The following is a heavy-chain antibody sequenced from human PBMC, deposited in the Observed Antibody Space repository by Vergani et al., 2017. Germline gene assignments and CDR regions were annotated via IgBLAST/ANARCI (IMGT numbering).Heavy chain of an antibody. D-gene: IGHD3-10*01. CDR2: IYYSGST. CDR3: ARVEPEITMVRGVIFDY. V-gene: IGHV4-31*03. Sequence: QVQLQESGPGLVKPSQTLSLTCTVSGGSISSGGYYWSWIRQHPGKGLEWIGYIYYSGSTYYNPSLKSRVTISVDTSKNQFSLKLSSVTAADPAVYYCARVEPEITMVRGVIFDYWGQGTLVTVSS. CDR1: GGSISSGGYY. J-gene: IGHJ4*02.